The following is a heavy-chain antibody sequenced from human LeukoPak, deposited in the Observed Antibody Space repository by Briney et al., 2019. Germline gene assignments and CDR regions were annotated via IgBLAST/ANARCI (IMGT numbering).Heavy chain of an antibody. CDR1: GFTFSSYG. J-gene: IGHJ5*02. D-gene: IGHD6-19*01. CDR2: ISYNGNTI. V-gene: IGHV3-30*19. Sequence: GGSLRLSCAASGFTFSSYGMHWVRQAPGKGLEWVAVISYNGNTIYYADSVKGRFTISRDNSKNTLYVQVNSLRAEDTAVYYCARGSYTGGWTLDPWGQGTLVTVSS. CDR3: ARGSYTGGWTLDP.